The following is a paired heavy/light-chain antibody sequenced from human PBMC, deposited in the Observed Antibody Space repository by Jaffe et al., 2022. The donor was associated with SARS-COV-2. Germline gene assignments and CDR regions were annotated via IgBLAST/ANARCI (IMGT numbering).Light chain of an antibody. CDR3: TSYTNSSPWV. J-gene: IGLJ3*02. V-gene: IGLV2-14*01. Sequence: QSALTQPASVSGSPGQSITISCTGTSSDVGGYNYVSWYQQHPGKAPKLMIYDVSDRPSGVSNRFSGSKSGNTASLTISGLQAEDEADYYCTSYTNSSPWVFGGGTKLTVL. CDR2: DVS. CDR1: SSDVGGYNY.
Heavy chain of an antibody. CDR1: GFIFSSYA. Sequence: EVQLVESGGGLVQPGGSLRLSCAASGFIFSSYAMHWVRQAPGKGLEYVSAISSNGGSTHHVDSVKGRFTISRDNSKNTLFLQMSSLRTEDTAVYFCVKGAGHSFYYYGMDVWGQGTTVTVSS. CDR2: ISSNGGST. D-gene: IGHD6-13*01. V-gene: IGHV3-64D*09. J-gene: IGHJ6*02. CDR3: VKGAGHSFYYYGMDV.